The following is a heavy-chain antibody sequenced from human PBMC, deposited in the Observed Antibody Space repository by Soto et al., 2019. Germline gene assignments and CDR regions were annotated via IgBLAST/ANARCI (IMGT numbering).Heavy chain of an antibody. Sequence: PVGSLRLSCAASGFTFSSYAITWVRQAPGKGLEWVSGISDSGDSTHYADSVKGRFTISRDNSKNTLYLQMNSLRAEDTAVYYCAKHSTTYDFWSGAVKGAFDIWGQGTMVTVSS. J-gene: IGHJ3*02. CDR1: GFTFSSYA. D-gene: IGHD3-3*01. CDR3: AKHSTTYDFWSGAVKGAFDI. CDR2: ISDSGDST. V-gene: IGHV3-23*01.